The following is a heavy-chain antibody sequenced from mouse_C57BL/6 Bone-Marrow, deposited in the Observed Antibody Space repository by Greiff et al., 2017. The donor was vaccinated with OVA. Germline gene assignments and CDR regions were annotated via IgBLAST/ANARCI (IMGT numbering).Heavy chain of an antibody. CDR3: ARGRWLPLFAY. J-gene: IGHJ3*01. V-gene: IGHV1-9*01. CDR1: GYTFTGYW. Sequence: QVQLQQSGAELMKPGASVKLSCKATGYTFTGYWIEWVKQRPGHGLEWIGEILPGSGSTTYNEKFKGKATFTADTSSNTAYMQLSSLTTEDSAIYYCARGRWLPLFAYWGQGTLVTVSA. D-gene: IGHD2-3*01. CDR2: ILPGSGST.